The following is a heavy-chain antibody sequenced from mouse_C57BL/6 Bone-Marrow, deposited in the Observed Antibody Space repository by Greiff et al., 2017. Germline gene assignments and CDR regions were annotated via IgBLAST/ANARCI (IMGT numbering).Heavy chain of an antibody. CDR3: AKHDAVRDDDEAWFAY. D-gene: IGHD2-4*01. CDR1: GFSLTSYG. Sequence: VQVVESGPGLVAPSQSLSITCTVSGFSLTSYGVDWVRQTPGKGLEWLGVIWGGGSTNYNSALMSRLSISKDNAKNQAFLKMNRLQTDDTARYYWAKHDAVRDDDEAWFAYWGQGTLVTVSA. CDR2: IWGGGST. J-gene: IGHJ3*01. V-gene: IGHV2-9*01.